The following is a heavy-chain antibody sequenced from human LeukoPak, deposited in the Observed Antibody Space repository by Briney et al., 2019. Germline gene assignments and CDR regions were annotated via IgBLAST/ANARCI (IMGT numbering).Heavy chain of an antibody. D-gene: IGHD4-23*01. CDR3: SEDYGGGNWFDP. CDR1: GYTFTIYG. J-gene: IGHJ5*02. Sequence: AAVTLSFKASGYTFTIYGISWMRQAPGQGHEWMGWISANNGNTNYAQKLQGRVTITTDTSTTTAYMELRILRSDDTAVYSCSEDYGGGNWFDPWGQGTLVTVSS. V-gene: IGHV1-18*01. CDR2: ISANNGNT.